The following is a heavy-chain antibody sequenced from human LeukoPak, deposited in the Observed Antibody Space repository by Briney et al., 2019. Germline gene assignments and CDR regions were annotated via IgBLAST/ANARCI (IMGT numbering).Heavy chain of an antibody. CDR2: IDGGGGLT. D-gene: IGHD3-22*01. CDR1: GFTFSSYA. CDR3: AKDFYDSSGSRYDY. V-gene: IGHV3-23*01. J-gene: IGHJ4*02. Sequence: PGGSLRLSCAASGFTFSSYAMNWVRQAPGDGLEWVSAIDGGGGLTWHADSVRGRFTISRDNSKNTLFMQMNSLRAEDTAVYYCAKDFYDSSGSRYDYWGQGTLVTVSS.